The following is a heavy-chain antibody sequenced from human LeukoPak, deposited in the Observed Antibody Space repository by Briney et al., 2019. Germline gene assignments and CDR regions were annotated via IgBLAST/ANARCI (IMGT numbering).Heavy chain of an antibody. Sequence: ASVKVSCKASGNTFTSYYMHWVRQAPGQGLEWMGWINTNTGNPTYAQGFTGRFVFSLDTSVSTAYLQISSLKAEDTAVYYCAREFGDPYCSGGSCYSTHYYYYYMDVWGKGTTVTVSS. V-gene: IGHV7-4-1*02. CDR1: GNTFTSYY. J-gene: IGHJ6*03. CDR3: AREFGDPYCSGGSCYSTHYYYYYMDV. D-gene: IGHD2-15*01. CDR2: INTNTGNP.